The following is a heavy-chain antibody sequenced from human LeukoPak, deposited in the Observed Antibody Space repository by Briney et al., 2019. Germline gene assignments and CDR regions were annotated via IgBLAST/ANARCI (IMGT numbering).Heavy chain of an antibody. Sequence: ASVKVSCKASGYTFTGYYMHWVRQAPGQGLEWMGWINPNSGGTNYAQKFQGRVTMTTDTSTSTAYMELRSLRSDDTAVYYCARSIYGDYGTILDYWGQGTLVTVSA. CDR2: INPNSGGT. V-gene: IGHV1-2*02. CDR3: ARSIYGDYGTILDY. CDR1: GYTFTGYY. J-gene: IGHJ4*02. D-gene: IGHD4-17*01.